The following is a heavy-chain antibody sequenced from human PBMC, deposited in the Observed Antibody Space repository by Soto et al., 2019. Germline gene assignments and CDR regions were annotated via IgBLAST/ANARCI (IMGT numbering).Heavy chain of an antibody. CDR3: AREGSYSAYNFAHGIQLWSFDF. D-gene: IGHD5-12*01. Sequence: XETLSLTCTVSGCSINTFYWRWVRQPAGKGLEWIGRIFASGSTSFNPSLESRVAMSVDTSKNHFSLNLSSVTAADMAVYYCAREGSYSAYNFAHGIQLWSFDFWGQGALVTVSS. V-gene: IGHV4-4*07. CDR2: IFASGST. J-gene: IGHJ4*02. CDR1: GCSINTFY.